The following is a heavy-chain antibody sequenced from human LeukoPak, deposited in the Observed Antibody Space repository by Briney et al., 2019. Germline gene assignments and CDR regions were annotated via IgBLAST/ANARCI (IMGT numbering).Heavy chain of an antibody. Sequence: GGSLRLSCAASGFTFNTYSMNWVRQAPGKGLEWVSSISSSSSYIYYADSVKGRFTISRDNAKNSLYLQMNSLRAEDTAVYYCASAFLGPTLNYWGQGTLVTVSS. CDR3: ASAFLGPTLNY. V-gene: IGHV3-21*01. CDR2: ISSSSSYI. D-gene: IGHD1-26*01. CDR1: GFTFNTYS. J-gene: IGHJ4*02.